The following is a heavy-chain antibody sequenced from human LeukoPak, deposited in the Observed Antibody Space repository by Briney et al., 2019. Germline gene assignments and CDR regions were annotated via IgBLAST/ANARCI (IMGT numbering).Heavy chain of an antibody. D-gene: IGHD4-23*01. CDR3: ARDRLRWGLGPDAFDI. J-gene: IGHJ3*02. CDR2: IYTSRST. V-gene: IGHV4-4*07. CDR1: GGSISSYY. Sequence: SETLSLTCTVSGGSISSYYWSWIRQPAGKGLEWIGRIYTSRSTNYNPSLKSRVTMSVDTSKNQFSLKLSSVTAADTAVYYCARDRLRWGLGPDAFDIWGQGTMVTVSS.